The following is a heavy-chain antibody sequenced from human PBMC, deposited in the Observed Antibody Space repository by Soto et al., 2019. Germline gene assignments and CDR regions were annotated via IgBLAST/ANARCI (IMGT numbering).Heavy chain of an antibody. CDR1: GFTFSSYA. D-gene: IGHD3-9*01. V-gene: IGHV3-23*01. J-gene: IGHJ4*02. CDR3: AKGRYFDWLFAV. Sequence: EVQLLESGGGLVQPGGSLRLSCAASGFTFSSYAMSWVRQAPGKGLEWVSAISGSGGSTYYADSVKGRFTISRDNSKNTLYVQMNSLRAEDTAVYYCAKGRYFDWLFAVWGQGTLVTVSS. CDR2: ISGSGGST.